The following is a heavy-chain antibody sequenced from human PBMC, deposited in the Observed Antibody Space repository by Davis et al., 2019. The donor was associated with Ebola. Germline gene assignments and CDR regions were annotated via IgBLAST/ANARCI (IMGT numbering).Heavy chain of an antibody. Sequence: GSLRLSCAVYGGSFSGYYWSWIRQPPGKGLEWIGEINHSGSTNYNPSLKSRVTISVDTSKNQFSLKLSSVTAADTAVYYCARGGFFLAYGYWGQGTLVTVSS. CDR1: GGSFSGYY. CDR2: INHSGST. V-gene: IGHV4-34*01. J-gene: IGHJ4*02. CDR3: ARGGFFLAYGY. D-gene: IGHD3-3*01.